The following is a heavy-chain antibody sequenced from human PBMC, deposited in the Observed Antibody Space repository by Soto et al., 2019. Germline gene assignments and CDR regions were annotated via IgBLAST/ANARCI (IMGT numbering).Heavy chain of an antibody. Sequence: PGESLKISCEASGYMFTIYHISCVGQMPGKGLEWVGKIDPSDSRPMYRPSYRARITISVDKSINTAYLEWGRLKASDTAMYYCARHDLPDDIYFWGQ. CDR1: GYMFTIYH. V-gene: IGHV5-10-1*01. CDR2: IDPSDSRP. CDR3: ARHDLPDDIYF. J-gene: IGHJ4*02. D-gene: IGHD3-9*01.